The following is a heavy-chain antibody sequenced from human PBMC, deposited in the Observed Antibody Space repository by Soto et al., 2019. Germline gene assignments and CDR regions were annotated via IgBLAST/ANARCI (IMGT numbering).Heavy chain of an antibody. CDR2: ISGSGGST. V-gene: IGHV3-23*01. CDR3: TTDPPSVTKPDVGNWFDP. D-gene: IGHD4-17*01. Sequence: GGSLRLSCAASGFTFISYAMSWVRQAPGKGLEWVPAISGSGGSTYYADSVKGRFTISRDNSKNTLYLQMNSLRAEDTAVYYCTTDPPSVTKPDVGNWFDPWGQGTLVTVSS. CDR1: GFTFISYA. J-gene: IGHJ5*02.